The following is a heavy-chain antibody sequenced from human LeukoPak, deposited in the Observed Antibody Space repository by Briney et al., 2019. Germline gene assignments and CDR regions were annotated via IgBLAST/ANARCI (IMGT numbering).Heavy chain of an antibody. V-gene: IGHV4-31*03. CDR1: GGSISSGGYY. Sequence: SETLSLTCTVSGGSISSGGYYWSWIRQHPGKGLEWIGYIYYSGSTYYNPSLKSRVTISVDTSKNQFSLKLSSVSAADTAVYYCARAGGYVGATFDYWGQGTLVTVSS. D-gene: IGHD1-26*01. CDR3: ARAGGYVGATFDY. CDR2: IYYSGST. J-gene: IGHJ4*02.